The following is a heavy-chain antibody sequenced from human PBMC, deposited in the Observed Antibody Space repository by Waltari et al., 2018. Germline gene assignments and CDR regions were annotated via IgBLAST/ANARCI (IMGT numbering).Heavy chain of an antibody. V-gene: IGHV3-7*03. CDR3: AKTPSLGVVAPSYFFDY. CDR1: GFTFSSYW. CDR2: IKQDGSEK. D-gene: IGHD2-8*01. J-gene: IGHJ4*02. Sequence: EVQLVESGGGLVQPGGSLRLSCAASGFTFSSYWMSWVRQAPGKGLEWVANIKQDGSEKYYVDSVKGRFTISRDNSKNTVYLQMNSLRAEDTAVYYCAKTPSLGVVAPSYFFDYWGQGALVTVSS.